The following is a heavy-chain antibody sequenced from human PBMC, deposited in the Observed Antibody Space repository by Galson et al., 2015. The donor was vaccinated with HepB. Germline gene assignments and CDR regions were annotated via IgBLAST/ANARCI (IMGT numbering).Heavy chain of an antibody. Sequence: ALVKPTQTLTLTCTFSGFSLSTSGMCVSWIRQPPGKALEWLARIDWDDDKYYSTSLKTRLTISKDTSKNQVVLTMTNMDPVDTATYYCARTENCYGSGSLLFDYWGQGTLVTVSS. CDR1: GFSLSTSGMC. CDR3: ARTENCYGSGSLLFDY. J-gene: IGHJ4*02. V-gene: IGHV2-70*11. CDR2: IDWDDDK. D-gene: IGHD3-10*01.